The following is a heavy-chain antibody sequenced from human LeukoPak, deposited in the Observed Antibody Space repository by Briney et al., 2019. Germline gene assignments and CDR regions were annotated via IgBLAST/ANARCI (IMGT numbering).Heavy chain of an antibody. CDR1: GFTFSSYA. V-gene: IGHV3-30-3*01. CDR2: ISYDGSNK. J-gene: IGHJ6*02. D-gene: IGHD2-2*01. CDR3: APSAYQLLLEGHYGMDV. Sequence: PGRSLRLSCAASGFTFSSYAMHWVRQAPGKGLEWVAVISYDGSNKYYADSVKGRFTISRDNSKNTLYLQMNSLRAEDTAVYYCAPSAYQLLLEGHYGMDVWGQGTTVTVSS.